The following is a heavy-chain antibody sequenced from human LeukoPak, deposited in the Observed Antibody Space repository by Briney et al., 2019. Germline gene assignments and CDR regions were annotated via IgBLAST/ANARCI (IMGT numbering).Heavy chain of an antibody. D-gene: IGHD2/OR15-2a*01. CDR1: GFTYSSYG. CDR3: ARELSPAVKFYFDS. Sequence: GRSLRLSCAASGFTYSSYGMHWVRQAPGKGLEWVAFIWYDGSSKYYADSVKGRFTISRDNSKNTVYLQMNSLRVEDTAVYYCARELSPAVKFYFDSWGQGTQVTASS. J-gene: IGHJ4*02. V-gene: IGHV3-33*01. CDR2: IWYDGSSK.